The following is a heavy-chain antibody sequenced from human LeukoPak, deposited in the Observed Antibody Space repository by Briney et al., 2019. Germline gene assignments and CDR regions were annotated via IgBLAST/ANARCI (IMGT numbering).Heavy chain of an antibody. D-gene: IGHD3-10*01. CDR3: ASRSWGPPAMVRGVNAFDI. CDR1: GGSISSYY. Sequence: SETLSLTCTVSGGSISSYYWSWIRQPPGKGLEWIGSIYYSGSTYYNPSLKSRVTISVDTSKNQFSLKLSSVTAADTAVYYCASRSWGPPAMVRGVNAFDIWGQGTMVTVSS. V-gene: IGHV4-59*05. J-gene: IGHJ3*02. CDR2: IYYSGST.